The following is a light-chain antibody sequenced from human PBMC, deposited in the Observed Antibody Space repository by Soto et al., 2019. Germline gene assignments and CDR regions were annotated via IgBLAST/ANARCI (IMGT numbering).Light chain of an antibody. V-gene: IGKV3-11*01. CDR2: NAS. CDR1: QSVSSY. CDR3: QQRSNWFT. J-gene: IGKJ5*01. Sequence: EIVLTQSPATLSWSPGERATLSCRASQSVSSYLAWYQQKPGQAPRLLIYNASNMATGIPSRFSGSGSGTDFTLTISSLEPEDFAVYYYQQRSNWFTFGQGTRLEIK.